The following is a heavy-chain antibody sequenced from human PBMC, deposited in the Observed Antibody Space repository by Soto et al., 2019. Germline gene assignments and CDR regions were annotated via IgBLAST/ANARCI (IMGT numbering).Heavy chain of an antibody. CDR1: GGSVSSGSYY. J-gene: IGHJ5*02. D-gene: IGHD3-3*01. CDR2: IYYSGST. Sequence: KASETLSLTCTVSGGSVSSGSYYWSWIRQPPGKGLEWIGYIYYSGSTNYNPSLKSRVTISVDTSKNQFSLKLSSVTAADTAVYYCASWGLRFLEWRFDPWGQGTLVTVSS. CDR3: ASWGLRFLEWRFDP. V-gene: IGHV4-61*01.